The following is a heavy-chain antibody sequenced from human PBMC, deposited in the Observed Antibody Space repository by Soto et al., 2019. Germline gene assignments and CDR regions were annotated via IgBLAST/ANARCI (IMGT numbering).Heavy chain of an antibody. CDR2: NSGSGDST. D-gene: IGHD3-22*01. CDR1: GFTFSSYA. CDR3: AKDINYYGSNGWRH. J-gene: IGHJ4*02. Sequence: LRLSCAASGFTFSSYAMSWVRQAPGKGLEWVSGNSGSGDSTYYAVSVKGRITISRDNFKNTLYLQMNSLRAEDTGVYFCAKDINYYGSNGWRHWGQGTQVTVSS. V-gene: IGHV3-23*01.